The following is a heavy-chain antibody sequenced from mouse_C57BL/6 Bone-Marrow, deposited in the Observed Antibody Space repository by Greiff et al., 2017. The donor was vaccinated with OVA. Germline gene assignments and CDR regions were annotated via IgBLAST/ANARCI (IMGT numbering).Heavy chain of an antibody. V-gene: IGHV1-54*01. J-gene: IGHJ2*01. CDR3: ARYGDYYGSRTYFDY. CDR2: INPGSGGT. Sequence: LQESGAELVRPGTSVKVSCKASGYAFTNYLIEWVKQRPGQGLDWIGVINPGSGGTNYNEKFKGKATLTADKSSSTAYMQLSSLTSEDSAVYFCARYGDYYGSRTYFDYWGQGTTLTVSS. CDR1: GYAFTNYL. D-gene: IGHD1-1*01.